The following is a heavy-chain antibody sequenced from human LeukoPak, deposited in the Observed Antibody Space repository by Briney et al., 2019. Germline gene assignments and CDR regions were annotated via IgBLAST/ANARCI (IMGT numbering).Heavy chain of an antibody. Sequence: GGSLRLSCAASGFTVSSNYMSWVRQAPGKGLEWVSVIYSGGSTYYGDSVKGRFTISRDNSKDTLYLQMNSLRAEDTAVYYCARERVVVPAAFFDYWGQGTLVTVSS. CDR3: ARERVVVPAAFFDY. CDR1: GFTVSSNY. CDR2: IYSGGST. V-gene: IGHV3-66*02. J-gene: IGHJ4*02. D-gene: IGHD2-2*01.